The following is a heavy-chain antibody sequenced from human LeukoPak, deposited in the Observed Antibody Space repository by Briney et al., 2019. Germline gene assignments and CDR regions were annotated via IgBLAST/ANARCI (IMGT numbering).Heavy chain of an antibody. CDR3: ARDRYSGSYYEGFDY. D-gene: IGHD1-26*01. CDR2: ISYDGSNK. Sequence: GGSLRLSCAASGFTFSSYAMHWVRQAPGKGLEWVAVISYDGSNKYYADSVKGRFTISRDNSKNTLYLQMNSLRAEDTAVYYCARDRYSGSYYEGFDYWGQGTLVTVSS. V-gene: IGHV3-30*04. CDR1: GFTFSSYA. J-gene: IGHJ4*02.